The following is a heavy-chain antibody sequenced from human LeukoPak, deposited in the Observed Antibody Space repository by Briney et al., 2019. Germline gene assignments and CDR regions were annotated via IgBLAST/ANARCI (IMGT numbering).Heavy chain of an antibody. V-gene: IGHV4-39*01. J-gene: IGHJ5*02. CDR2: IYYSGST. D-gene: IGHD6-13*01. CDR1: GGSISSSSYY. Sequence: ASETLSLACTVSGGSISSSSYYWSWIRQPPGKGLEWIGSIYYSGSTYYNPSLKSRVTISVDTSKNQFSLKLSSVTAADTAVYYCARQEIAIAAAGNWFDPWGQGTLVTVSS. CDR3: ARQEIAIAAAGNWFDP.